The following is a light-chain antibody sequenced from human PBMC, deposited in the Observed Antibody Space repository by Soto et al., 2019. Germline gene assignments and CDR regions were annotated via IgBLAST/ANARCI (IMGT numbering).Light chain of an antibody. Sequence: QSVLTQPPSVSRAPGQSVTISCTGNSSNIGSGYDVHWYQQLPGTAPKLLIYGNSNRPSGVPDRFSGSKSGTSASLAITGLQAEDEADYYCQSFDSSMSVVVFGGGNKLTVL. J-gene: IGLJ2*01. CDR3: QSFDSSMSVVV. CDR1: SSNIGSGYD. CDR2: GNS. V-gene: IGLV1-40*01.